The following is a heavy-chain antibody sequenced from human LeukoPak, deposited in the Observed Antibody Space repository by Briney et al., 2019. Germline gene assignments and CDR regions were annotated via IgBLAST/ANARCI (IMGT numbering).Heavy chain of an antibody. Sequence: ASETLSLTCAVYGGSFSDYDWTWIRQTPGRGLEWIGEIHHSGKTNYNPSLQSRVTISVDTSKNQFSLKLVSVTAADTAVYYCARGRQEINMMLVVITSVYFYMDVWGRGTTVTVSS. CDR2: IHHSGKT. CDR1: GGSFSDYD. D-gene: IGHD3-22*01. V-gene: IGHV4-34*01. J-gene: IGHJ6*03. CDR3: ARGRQEINMMLVVITSVYFYMDV.